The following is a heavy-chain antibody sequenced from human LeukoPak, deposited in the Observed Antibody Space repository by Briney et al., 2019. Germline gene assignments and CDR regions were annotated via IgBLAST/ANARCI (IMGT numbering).Heavy chain of an antibody. J-gene: IGHJ6*03. CDR3: ARGFRVGAPYYYYYMDV. D-gene: IGHD1-26*01. Sequence: GGSLRLSCAASGFTFSSYWMHWVRQAPGKGLVWVSRINTDGSSTSYADSVKGRFTISRDNAKNTLYLQMNSLRAEDTAVYYCARGFRVGAPYYYYYMDVWGKGTTVTVSS. CDR1: GFTFSSYW. V-gene: IGHV3-74*01. CDR2: INTDGSST.